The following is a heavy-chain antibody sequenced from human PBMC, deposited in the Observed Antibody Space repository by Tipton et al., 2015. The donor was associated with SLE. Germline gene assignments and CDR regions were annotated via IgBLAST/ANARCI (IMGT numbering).Heavy chain of an antibody. Sequence: TLSLTCTVSGGSISSGTSYWSWIRQHAGKGLEWIGRIYTSGSTNYNPSLKSRVTISVDTSKNQFSLKLSSVTAADTAVYYCARDGFCRSGVCYRNWFDPWGPGSLVTVSS. CDR2: IYTSGST. V-gene: IGHV4-61*02. D-gene: IGHD2-8*02. CDR3: ARDGFCRSGVCYRNWFDP. CDR1: GGSISSGTSY. J-gene: IGHJ5*02.